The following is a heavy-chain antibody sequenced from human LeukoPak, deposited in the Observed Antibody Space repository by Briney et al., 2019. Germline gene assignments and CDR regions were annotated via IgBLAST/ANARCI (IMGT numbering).Heavy chain of an antibody. CDR3: ARERQDTIIHSGAFDI. CDR1: GFTFSNYF. V-gene: IGHV3-30-3*01. D-gene: IGHD3-10*01. Sequence: GRSLRLSCAASGFTFSNYFMHWVRQAPGEGLEWVADIANDGSHTFYVESVKGRFTISRDNSKNTLYLQMNSLRVEDTAVYFCARERQDTIIHSGAFDIWGQGTMVTVSS. J-gene: IGHJ3*02. CDR2: IANDGSHT.